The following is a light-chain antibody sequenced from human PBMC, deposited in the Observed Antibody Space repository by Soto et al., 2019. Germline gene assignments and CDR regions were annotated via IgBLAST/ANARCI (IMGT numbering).Light chain of an antibody. V-gene: IGLV1-40*01. CDR2: ANN. CDR3: SSYAISSSLII. J-gene: IGLJ2*01. Sequence: QSVLTQPPSVSGAPGQRVTISCTGSTSNIGAGYDVHWYQQVPGTTPKLLIYANNNRPSGVPDRFSGSKSGTSASLTISGLRAEDEADYYCSSYAISSSLIIFGGGTKLTVL. CDR1: TSNIGAGYD.